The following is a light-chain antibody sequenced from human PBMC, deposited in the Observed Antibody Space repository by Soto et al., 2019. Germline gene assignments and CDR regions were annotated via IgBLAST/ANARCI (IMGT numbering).Light chain of an antibody. CDR2: GAS. CDR3: QQSYDMPWT. J-gene: IGKJ1*01. Sequence: EILLTQSPATLCLSPGERATLSCSASQSVSTLLAWYQQKPGQAPRILIYGASNRATGIPARFSGSGSGTDFTLTISSLQPEDFAAYYRQQSYDMPWTFGQGTKVDIK. V-gene: IGKV3-11*01. CDR1: QSVSTL.